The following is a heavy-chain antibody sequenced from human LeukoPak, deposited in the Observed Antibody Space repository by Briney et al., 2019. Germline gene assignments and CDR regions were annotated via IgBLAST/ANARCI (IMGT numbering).Heavy chain of an antibody. V-gene: IGHV3-33*01. CDR2: IWYDGSNK. D-gene: IGHD4-11*01. Sequence: GRSLRLSCAASGFSFSSYGMHWVRQAPGKGLEWVAVIWYDGSNKFYADFVKGRFTISRDYSKNTLYLQMNSLRTEDTAMYYCGRDLLGSNYIMSLDPWGQGTLVTVSS. J-gene: IGHJ5*02. CDR1: GFSFSSYG. CDR3: GRDLLGSNYIMSLDP.